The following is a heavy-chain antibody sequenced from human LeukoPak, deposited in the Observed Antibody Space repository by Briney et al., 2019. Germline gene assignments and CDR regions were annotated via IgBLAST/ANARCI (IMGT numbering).Heavy chain of an antibody. CDR2: ISSSSSYI. D-gene: IGHD1-26*01. J-gene: IGHJ4*02. V-gene: IGHV3-21*01. CDR3: ARDNSGEFDY. CDR1: GFTLSSYS. Sequence: PGGSLRLSCAASGFTLSSYSMNWVRQAPGKGLEWVSSISSSSSYIYYADSVKGRFTISRDNAKNSLYLQMNSLRAEDTAVYYCARDNSGEFDYWGQGTLVTVSS.